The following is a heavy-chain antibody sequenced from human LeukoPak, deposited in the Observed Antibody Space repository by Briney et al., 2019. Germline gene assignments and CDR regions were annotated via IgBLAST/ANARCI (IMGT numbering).Heavy chain of an antibody. CDR2: IYYSWST. J-gene: IGHJ6*03. Sequence: SETLSLTCTVSGGSISSSSYYWGWIRQPPGKGLEWIGSIYYSWSTYYNPSLKSRVTISVDTSKNQFSLKLSSVTAADTAVYYCARRSYGDYYYYYYMDVWGKGTTVTVSS. D-gene: IGHD5-18*01. CDR1: GGSISSSSYY. V-gene: IGHV4-39*01. CDR3: ARRSYGDYYYYYYMDV.